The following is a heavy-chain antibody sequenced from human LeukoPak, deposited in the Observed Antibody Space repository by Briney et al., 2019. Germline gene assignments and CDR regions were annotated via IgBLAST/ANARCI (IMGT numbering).Heavy chain of an antibody. D-gene: IGHD5-18*01. CDR1: GFTFGSYS. CDR3: ATTPAAKGKFLFDS. Sequence: MTGGSLRLSCAASGFTFGSYSMNWVRQAPGKGLEWVSSIGSSSSYIYSGDSVKGRFTISRDNAKSSLYLQMNSLRAEDTAVYYCATTPAAKGKFLFDSWGQGTLVTVFS. CDR2: IGSSSSYI. V-gene: IGHV3-21*01. J-gene: IGHJ4*02.